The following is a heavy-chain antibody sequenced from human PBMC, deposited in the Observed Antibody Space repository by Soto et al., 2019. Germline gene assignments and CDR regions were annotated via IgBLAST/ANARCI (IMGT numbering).Heavy chain of an antibody. CDR2: IYYSGHP. CDR1: GGSITSYH. D-gene: IGHD5-18*01. J-gene: IGHJ4*02. CDR3: EKKPRGSSYGCFDT. Sequence: KPSETLSLTGIAYGGSITSYHWSGIRQFPGKRLEWIGYIYYSGHPNYNPSLKNQDNISVVRCKNQCALNLSTVTAADTAVYCFEKKPRGSSYGCFDTRGEGTLVTV. V-gene: IGHV4-59*01.